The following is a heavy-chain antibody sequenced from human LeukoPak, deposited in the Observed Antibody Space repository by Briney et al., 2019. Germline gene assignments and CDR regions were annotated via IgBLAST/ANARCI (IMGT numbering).Heavy chain of an antibody. V-gene: IGHV1-69*13. Sequence: ASVKVSCKASGYTFTSYAMHWVRQAPGQRLEWMGGIIPIFGTANYAQKFQGRVTITADESTSTAYMELSSLRSEDTAVYYCARDQVFGSTNAFDIWGQGTMVTVSS. J-gene: IGHJ3*02. CDR1: GYTFTSYA. D-gene: IGHD3-10*01. CDR3: ARDQVFGSTNAFDI. CDR2: IIPIFGTA.